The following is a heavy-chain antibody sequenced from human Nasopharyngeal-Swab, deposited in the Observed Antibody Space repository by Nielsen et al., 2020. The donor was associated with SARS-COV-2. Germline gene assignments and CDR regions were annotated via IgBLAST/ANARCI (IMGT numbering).Heavy chain of an antibody. CDR3: ARDSPASRGDY. J-gene: IGHJ4*02. CDR2: IDTNSGGT. Sequence: ASVKVSCKASGYTFTAFSIHWVRQSPGQGLEWVGRIDTNSGGTLYAQRFRGRVTMTRDTSVATAYMELSDLRSDDTAVYYCARDSPASRGDYWGQGTLVTVSS. D-gene: IGHD5-24*01. V-gene: IGHV1-2*06. CDR1: GYTFTAFS.